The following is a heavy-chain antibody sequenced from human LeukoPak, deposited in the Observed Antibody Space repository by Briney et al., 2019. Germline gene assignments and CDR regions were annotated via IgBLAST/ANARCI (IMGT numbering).Heavy chain of an antibody. CDR3: ASSGEATVTDAEYFQH. CDR2: INPNSGGT. CDR1: GYTFTGYY. D-gene: IGHD4-17*01. V-gene: IGHV1-2*06. J-gene: IGHJ1*01. Sequence: GASVKVSCKASGYTFTGYYMHLVRQAPGQGLEWMGRINPNSGGTNYAQKFQGRVTMTRDTSISTAYMELSRLRSDDTAVYYCASSGEATVTDAEYFQHWGQGTLVTVSS.